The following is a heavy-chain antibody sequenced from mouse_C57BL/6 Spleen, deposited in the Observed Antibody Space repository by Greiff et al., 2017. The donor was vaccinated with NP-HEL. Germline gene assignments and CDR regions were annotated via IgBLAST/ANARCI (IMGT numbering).Heavy chain of an antibody. Sequence: EVQLQESGPELVKPGDSVKISCKASGYSFTGYFMNWVMQSHGKSLEWIGRINPYNGDTFYNQKFKGKATLTVDKSSSTAHMELRSLTSEDSAFYYCARYDSLYGYPYYFDYWGQGTTLTVSS. V-gene: IGHV1-20*01. D-gene: IGHD2-2*01. CDR1: GYSFTGYF. CDR2: INPYNGDT. J-gene: IGHJ2*01. CDR3: ARYDSLYGYPYYFDY.